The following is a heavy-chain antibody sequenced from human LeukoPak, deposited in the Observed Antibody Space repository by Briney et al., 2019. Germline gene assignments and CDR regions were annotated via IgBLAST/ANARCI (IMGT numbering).Heavy chain of an antibody. CDR3: ARTTEAHSWRTRYYDYYMDV. CDR2: INHSGST. J-gene: IGHJ6*03. CDR1: GGSISRSSYY. D-gene: IGHD6-13*01. V-gene: IGHV4-39*07. Sequence: KPSETLSLTCSVSGGSISRSSYYWGWIRQPPGKGLEWIGEINHSGSTNYNPSLKSRVTISVDTSKNQFSLKLSSVTAADTAVYYCARTTEAHSWRTRYYDYYMDVWGKGTTVTVSS.